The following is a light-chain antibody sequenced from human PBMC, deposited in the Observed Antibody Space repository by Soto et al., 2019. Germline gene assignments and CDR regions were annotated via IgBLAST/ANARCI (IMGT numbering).Light chain of an antibody. Sequence: DVVKTQSPLSLPVALGQPASISCRSSQSLAYSDGNSNLNWFLQRPGQSPRRLIYRVSNRDSGVPDRFSGSGSGTDFTLKISRVEAEDVGVYYCMQGTHWPPTFGQGTKVEIK. J-gene: IGKJ1*01. CDR2: RVS. CDR3: MQGTHWPPT. CDR1: QSLAYSDGNSN. V-gene: IGKV2-30*01.